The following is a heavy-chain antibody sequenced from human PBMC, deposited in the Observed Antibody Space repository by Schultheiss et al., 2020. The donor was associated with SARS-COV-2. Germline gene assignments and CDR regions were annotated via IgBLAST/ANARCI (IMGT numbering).Heavy chain of an antibody. D-gene: IGHD6-13*01. V-gene: IGHV5-51*01. Sequence: GGSLRLSCKGSGYSFTSYWISWVRQMPGKGLEWMGIIYPGDSDTRYSPSFQGQVTISADKSISTAYLQWSSLKASDTAMYYCARLDQAAAGSGWFDPWGQGTLVTVSS. CDR2: IYPGDSDT. J-gene: IGHJ5*02. CDR3: ARLDQAAAGSGWFDP. CDR1: GYSFTSYW.